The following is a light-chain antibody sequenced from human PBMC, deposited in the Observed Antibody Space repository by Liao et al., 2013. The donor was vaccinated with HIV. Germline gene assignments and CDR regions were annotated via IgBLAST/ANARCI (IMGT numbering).Light chain of an antibody. V-gene: IGLV3-1*01. CDR3: QVWDRGTSFV. CDR1: TLGDKY. Sequence: SYELTQPPSVSVSPGQTASITCSGGTLGDKYACWYQQKPGQSPVLVIFQDVKRPSGITARFSGSKSENTATLTISGTQAMDEADYFCQVWDRGTSFVFGSGTKVTVL. J-gene: IGLJ1*01. CDR2: QDV.